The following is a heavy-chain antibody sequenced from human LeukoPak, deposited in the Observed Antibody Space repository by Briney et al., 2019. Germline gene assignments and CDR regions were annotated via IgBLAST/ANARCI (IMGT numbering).Heavy chain of an antibody. CDR2: MYYSGST. V-gene: IGHV4-39*01. CDR1: GDSITGSSYY. CDR3: ARHYYHSTGYYYFDY. D-gene: IGHD3-22*01. J-gene: IGHJ4*02. Sequence: SETLSLTCTVSGDSITGSSYYWGWIRQPPGKGLEWIGSMYYSGSTYSNPSLKSRVTISVDTSKNQFSLKLSSVTAADTAVYYCARHYYHSTGYYYFDYWGQGTLVTVSS.